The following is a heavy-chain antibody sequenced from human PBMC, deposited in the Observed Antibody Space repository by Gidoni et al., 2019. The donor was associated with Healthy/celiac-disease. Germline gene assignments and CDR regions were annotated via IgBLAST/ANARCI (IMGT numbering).Heavy chain of an antibody. V-gene: IGHV1-69*04. Sequence: QVQLVHSGAEVKKPGSSVKVSCKASGGTFSSYTISWVRQAPGQGLEWMGRIIPILGIANYAQKFQGRVTITADKSTSTAYMELSSLRSEDTAVYYCARDWTMVRGPHWFDPWGQGTLVTVSS. D-gene: IGHD3-10*01. CDR1: GGTFSSYT. CDR3: ARDWTMVRGPHWFDP. J-gene: IGHJ5*02. CDR2: IIPILGIA.